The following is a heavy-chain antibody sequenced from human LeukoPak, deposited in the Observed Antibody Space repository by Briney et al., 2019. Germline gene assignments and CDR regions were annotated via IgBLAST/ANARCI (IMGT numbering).Heavy chain of an antibody. J-gene: IGHJ4*02. Sequence: PGGSLRLSCAASGFTVSSNYMSWVRQAPGKGLEWVSVIYSGGSTYYADSVKGRFTISRDNSKNTLYLQMNSLRAEDTAVYYCAKSGVYYYDSSGYEDYFDYWGQGTLVTVSS. V-gene: IGHV3-53*05. CDR3: AKSGVYYYDSSGYEDYFDY. D-gene: IGHD3-22*01. CDR2: IYSGGST. CDR1: GFTVSSNY.